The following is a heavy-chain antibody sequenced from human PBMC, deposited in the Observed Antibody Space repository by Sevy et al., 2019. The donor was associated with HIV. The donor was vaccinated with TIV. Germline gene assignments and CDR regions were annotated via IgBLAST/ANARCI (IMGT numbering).Heavy chain of an antibody. D-gene: IGHD3-10*01. CDR2: ISSSSSYI. Sequence: GGSLRLSCAASGFTFSSYSMNWVRQAPGKGLEWVSSISSSSSYIYYAGSVKGRFTISRDNAKNSLYLQMNSLRAEDTAVYYCARTRRELSRFDYWGQGTLVTVSS. V-gene: IGHV3-21*01. CDR1: GFTFSSYS. J-gene: IGHJ4*02. CDR3: ARTRRELSRFDY.